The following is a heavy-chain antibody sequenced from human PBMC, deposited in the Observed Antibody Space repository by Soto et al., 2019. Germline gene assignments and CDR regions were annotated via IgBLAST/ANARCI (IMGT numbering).Heavy chain of an antibody. CDR1: GYTFTGYD. Sequence: VSVKVSCKASGYTFTGYDMHWVRQAPGQGLEWMGWINPNSGGTNYAQKFQGWVTMTRDTSISTAYMELSRLRSEDTAVYYCARDITMVRGVITAGYAFDIWGQGTMVTVSS. D-gene: IGHD3-10*01. CDR2: INPNSGGT. V-gene: IGHV1-2*04. CDR3: ARDITMVRGVITAGYAFDI. J-gene: IGHJ3*02.